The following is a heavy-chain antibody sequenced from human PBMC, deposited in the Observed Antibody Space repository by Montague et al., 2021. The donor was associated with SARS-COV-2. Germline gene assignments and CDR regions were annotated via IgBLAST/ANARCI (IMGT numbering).Heavy chain of an antibody. V-gene: IGHV4-59*01. J-gene: IGHJ5*02. CDR1: GGSTNNFY. Sequence: SETLSLTCTVSGGSTNNFYWSWIRQPPGKGLEWIGYIYYSGGTDYNPSLESRVTISIDTSKNQFSLNLTSVTAADTGVYYCARTSLASASCRFDPWGQGTLVTVSS. CDR2: IYYSGGT. CDR3: ARTSLASASCRFDP. D-gene: IGHD3-16*02.